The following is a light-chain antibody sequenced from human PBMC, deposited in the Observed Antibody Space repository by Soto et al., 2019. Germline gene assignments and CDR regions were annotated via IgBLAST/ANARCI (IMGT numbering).Light chain of an antibody. CDR1: SSDVGGYNY. J-gene: IGLJ2*01. CDR3: CSYAGSWAV. V-gene: IGLV2-11*01. CDR2: DVS. Sequence: QSALTQPRSVSGSPGQSVTISCTGTSSDVGGYNYVSWYQQHPGKAPKLMIYDVSKRPSGVPDRFSGSKSGNTASLTISGLQAEDEADYYCCSYAGSWAVFGGGTKVTVL.